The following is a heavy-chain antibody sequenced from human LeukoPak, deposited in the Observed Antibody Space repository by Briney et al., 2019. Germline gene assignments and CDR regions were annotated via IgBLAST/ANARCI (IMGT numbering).Heavy chain of an antibody. V-gene: IGHV1-24*01. Sequence: ASVKVSCKVSGYTLTELSMHWVRQAPGKGLEWMGGFDPEDGETIYAQKFQGRVTITEDTSTDTAYMELSSLRSEDTAVYYCATGVVVVPAAISWAFDIWGQGTMVTVSS. J-gene: IGHJ3*02. CDR3: ATGVVVVPAAISWAFDI. D-gene: IGHD2-2*01. CDR2: FDPEDGET. CDR1: GYTLTELS.